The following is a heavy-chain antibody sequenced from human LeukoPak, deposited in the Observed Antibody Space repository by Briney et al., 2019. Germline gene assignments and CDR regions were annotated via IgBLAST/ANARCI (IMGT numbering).Heavy chain of an antibody. D-gene: IGHD1-26*01. CDR1: GYTFTSYG. V-gene: IGHV1-18*01. Sequence: ASXKVSCKASGYTFTSYGISWVGQAPGQGVEGMGCISAYNCNTNYAQKLQGRVTMTTDTSTSTAYMQLRSLRSDDTAVYYCARDSAGGSKFDYWGQGTLVTVSS. CDR3: ARDSAGGSKFDY. J-gene: IGHJ4*02. CDR2: ISAYNCNT.